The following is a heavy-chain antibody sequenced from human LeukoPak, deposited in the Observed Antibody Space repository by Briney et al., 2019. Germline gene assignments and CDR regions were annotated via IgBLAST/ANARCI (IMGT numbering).Heavy chain of an antibody. CDR3: ARAPGTMIVVGDWFDP. V-gene: IGHV4-34*01. CDR2: INHSGST. Sequence: SETLSLTCAVYGGSFSGYYWSWIPQPPGKGLEWIGEINHSGSTNYNPSLKSRVTISVDTSKNQFSLKLSSVTAADTAVYYCARAPGTMIVVGDWFDPWGQGTLVTVSS. J-gene: IGHJ5*02. D-gene: IGHD3-22*01. CDR1: GGSFSGYY.